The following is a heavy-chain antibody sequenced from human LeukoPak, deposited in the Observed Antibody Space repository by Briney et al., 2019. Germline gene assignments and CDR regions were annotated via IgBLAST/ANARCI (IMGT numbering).Heavy chain of an antibody. Sequence: PGGSLRLSCAASGFTFSSYSMNWVRQAPEKGLEWVSSISSSSSYKYYADSVKGRFTISRDNAKNSLYLQMNSLSAQDTAVYYCARGSRGSSTFSYYYYMDVWGKGTTVTVSS. CDR1: GFTFSSYS. V-gene: IGHV3-21*01. CDR3: ARGSRGSSTFSYYYYMDV. J-gene: IGHJ6*03. CDR2: ISSSSSYK. D-gene: IGHD6-6*01.